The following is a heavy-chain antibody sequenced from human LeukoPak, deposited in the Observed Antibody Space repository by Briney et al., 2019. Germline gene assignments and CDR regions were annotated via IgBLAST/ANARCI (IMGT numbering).Heavy chain of an antibody. CDR2: INSDGSSA. J-gene: IGHJ3*02. Sequence: GGSLRLSCAAFGFTFSSFWMHWVRQASGKGLVCVSRINSDGSSANYADSVKGRFTISRDNAKNTLYLQMNSLRAEDTAVYYCARGYNWNPSDASDIWGQGTVVTVSS. CDR3: ARGYNWNPSDASDI. V-gene: IGHV3-74*01. CDR1: GFTFSSFW. D-gene: IGHD1-20*01.